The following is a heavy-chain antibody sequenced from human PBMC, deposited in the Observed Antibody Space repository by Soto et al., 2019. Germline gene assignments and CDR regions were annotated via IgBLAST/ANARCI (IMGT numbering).Heavy chain of an antibody. CDR3: AIRSGTYPYYFDY. CDR2: INTYNSNT. Sequence: HVQLVQSGTEVKQPGASVKVSCKASGYTFTSWSLSWVRQAPGQGLEWMGWINTYNSNTNYAQNLRDRVTMTTDTSTGTAYMELRSLTSDDTAVYFGAIRSGTYPYYFDYWGQGTLVTVSS. V-gene: IGHV1-18*01. CDR1: GYTFTSWS. D-gene: IGHD1-26*01. J-gene: IGHJ4*02.